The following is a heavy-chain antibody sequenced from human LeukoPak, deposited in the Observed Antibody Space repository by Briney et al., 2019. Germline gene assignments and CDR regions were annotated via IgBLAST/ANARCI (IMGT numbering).Heavy chain of an antibody. V-gene: IGHV3-48*03. CDR2: IRKDGNNM. CDR1: GFSFSSYE. Sequence: PGGSLRLSCAASGFSFSSYEMNWARQAPGEGPEWLSYIRKDGNNMWYAVSVNDRFTVSRDNAKSSLYLQMDSLCAEDTAVYYCARNTHSGSRFDNGGQGILVTLSS. D-gene: IGHD1-26*01. J-gene: IGHJ4*02. CDR3: ARNTHSGSRFDN.